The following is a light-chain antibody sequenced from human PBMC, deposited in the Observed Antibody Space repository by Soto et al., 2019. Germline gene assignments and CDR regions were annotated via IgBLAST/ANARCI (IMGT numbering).Light chain of an antibody. V-gene: IGLV2-11*01. CDR3: AAWDDSLNGYV. CDR2: SVN. Sequence: QSALIQSPSVSGSPWQSVTISCTGTSSDVGSYDYVSWYQQHPGTVPKPMIYSVNTQPSGVPDRFSGSKSGTSASLAISGLQSEDEADYYCAAWDDSLNGYVFGTGTKVTVL. J-gene: IGLJ1*01. CDR1: SSDVGSYDY.